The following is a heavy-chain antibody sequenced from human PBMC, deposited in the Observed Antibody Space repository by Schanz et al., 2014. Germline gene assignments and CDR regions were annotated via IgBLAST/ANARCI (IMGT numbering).Heavy chain of an antibody. Sequence: QVQLVQSGAEVKKPGASVKVSCKASGYTFTSYGISWVRQAPGQGLEWMGRISPSSGGTNYAQNFQGRVTMTKDTSINTVYMELSTLTSDDTAVYYCARDSDVSKYNLFDSWGQGTLVTVSS. CDR1: GYTFTSYG. CDR3: ARDSDVSKYNLFDS. CDR2: ISPSSGGT. J-gene: IGHJ5*01. V-gene: IGHV1-2*06.